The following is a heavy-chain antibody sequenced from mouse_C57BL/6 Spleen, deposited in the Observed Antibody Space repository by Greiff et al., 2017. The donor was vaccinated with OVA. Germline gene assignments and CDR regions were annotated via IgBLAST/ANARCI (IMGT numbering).Heavy chain of an antibody. Sequence: EVKLVESGGGLVQPGGSMKLSCVASGFTFSNYWMNWVRQSPEKGLEWVAQIRLKSDNYATHYAESVKGRFTISRDDSKSSVYLQMNNLRAEDTGIYYCTSLLRYHWYFDVWGTGTTVTVSS. CDR3: TSLLRYHWYFDV. V-gene: IGHV6-3*01. CDR1: GFTFSNYW. J-gene: IGHJ1*03. D-gene: IGHD1-1*01. CDR2: IRLKSDNYAT.